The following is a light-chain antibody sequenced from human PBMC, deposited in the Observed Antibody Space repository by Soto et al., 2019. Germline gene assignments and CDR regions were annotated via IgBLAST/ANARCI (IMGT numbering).Light chain of an antibody. J-gene: IGKJ2*01. CDR1: QSIRTS. V-gene: IGKV1-39*01. Sequence: DIQMTQSPYSLSASVEDRVTITCRASQSIRTSLNWYQQKPGKAPKLLIYGGFSLQSGAPSRLSGSGSGTDFTLTISSLQPEDFAVYYGQQSYSTPPTFGQWTKVAIK. CDR2: GGF. CDR3: QQSYSTPPT.